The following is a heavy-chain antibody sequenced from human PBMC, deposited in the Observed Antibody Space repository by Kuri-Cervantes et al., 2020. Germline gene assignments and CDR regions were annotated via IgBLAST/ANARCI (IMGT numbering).Heavy chain of an antibody. D-gene: IGHD6-25*01. V-gene: IGHV3-7*01. Sequence: GGSLRLSCAASGFTFSSYWMSWVHQAPGKGLEWVANIKQDGSEKYYVDSVKGRFTISRDNAKNSLYLEMSSLRGDDTAVYYCGRGGGYPSFWGQGTLVTVSS. CDR2: IKQDGSEK. J-gene: IGHJ4*02. CDR3: GRGGGYPSF. CDR1: GFTFSSYW.